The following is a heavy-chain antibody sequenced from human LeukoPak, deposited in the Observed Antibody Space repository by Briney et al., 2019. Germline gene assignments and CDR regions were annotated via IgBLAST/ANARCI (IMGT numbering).Heavy chain of an antibody. CDR1: TFSTYW. Sequence: TFSTYWMSWVRQAPGKGLEWIGSIYNSGSTYYNPSLKSRVTISVDTSKNQFSLKLSSVTAADTAVYYCARVPTVTFFDYWGQGTLVTVSS. CDR2: IYNSGST. CDR3: ARVPTVTFFDY. D-gene: IGHD4-17*01. V-gene: IGHV4-39*07. J-gene: IGHJ4*02.